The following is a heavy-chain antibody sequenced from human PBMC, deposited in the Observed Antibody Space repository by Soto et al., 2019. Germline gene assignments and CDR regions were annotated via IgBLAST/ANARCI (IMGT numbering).Heavy chain of an antibody. CDR1: GYSLISYW. V-gene: IGHV5-51*01. CDR2: FYPGDSTS. J-gene: IGHJ3*02. CDR3: ARIIGYCRNNDCSWTFDI. D-gene: IGHD2-2*03. Sequence: GESLKISCKTSGYSLISYWVAGVRQKPGKGLEWMGTFYPGDSTSTYSPSFQGQVTISVDKSISTAYLHLSSLKASDTAMYYCARIIGYCRNNDCSWTFDIWGQGTTVTVSS.